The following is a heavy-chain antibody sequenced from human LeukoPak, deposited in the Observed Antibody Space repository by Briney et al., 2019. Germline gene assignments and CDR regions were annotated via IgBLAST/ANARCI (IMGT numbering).Heavy chain of an antibody. CDR2: INQDGSGQ. D-gene: IGHD2-21*01. Sequence: PGGSLRLFCAASGFAFSSYWASWVRQAPGKGLEWVANINQDGSGQNYVDSVRGRFTISRDNAKNSVYLQMNSLRAEDTAVYYCARSLWPEDYWGQGILVTVSS. CDR3: ARSLWPEDY. V-gene: IGHV3-7*01. CDR1: GFAFSSYW. J-gene: IGHJ4*02.